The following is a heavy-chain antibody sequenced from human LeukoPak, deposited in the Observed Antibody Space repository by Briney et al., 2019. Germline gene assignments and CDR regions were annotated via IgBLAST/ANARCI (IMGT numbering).Heavy chain of an antibody. V-gene: IGHV3-30*18. CDR3: AKGGYTYAYDAFDI. D-gene: IGHD5-18*01. CDR1: GFTFSKYG. J-gene: IGHJ3*02. Sequence: GGSLRLSCAASGFTFSKYGMQWVRQAPGKGLEWVAVISYDGSNENYADSVKGRFTISRDNSKNTLYLQMNSLRPDDTAVYYCAKGGYTYAYDAFDICGQGAMVTVSS. CDR2: ISYDGSNE.